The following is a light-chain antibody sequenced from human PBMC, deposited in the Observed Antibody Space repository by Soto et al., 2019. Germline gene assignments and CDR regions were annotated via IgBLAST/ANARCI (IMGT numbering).Light chain of an antibody. CDR3: CSYAGSYTHVV. Sequence: QAVVTQPRSVSGSPGQSVTISRTGTSSDVGGYNYVSWYQQHPGKAPKLMIYDVSKRPSGVPDRFSGSKSGNTASLTISGLQAEDEADYYCCSYAGSYTHVVFGGGTKLTVL. CDR1: SSDVGGYNY. V-gene: IGLV2-11*01. CDR2: DVS. J-gene: IGLJ2*01.